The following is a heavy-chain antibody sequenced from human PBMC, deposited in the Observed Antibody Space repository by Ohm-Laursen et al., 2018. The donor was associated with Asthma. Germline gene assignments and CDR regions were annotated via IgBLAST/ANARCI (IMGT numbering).Heavy chain of an antibody. V-gene: IGHV4-61*08. J-gene: IGHJ4*02. CDR2: IYYSGST. Sequence: SETLSFTCTVSGGSISSGGYYWSWIRQPPGKGLEWIGYIYYSGSTNYNPSLKSRVTISVDTSKNQFSLKLSSVTAADTAVYYCARGARFYYYDSSSRYFDYWGQGTLVTVSS. CDR1: GGSISSGGYY. CDR3: ARGARFYYYDSSSRYFDY. D-gene: IGHD3-22*01.